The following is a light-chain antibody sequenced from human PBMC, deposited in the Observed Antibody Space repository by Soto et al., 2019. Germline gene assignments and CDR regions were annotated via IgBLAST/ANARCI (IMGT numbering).Light chain of an antibody. V-gene: IGKV1-5*01. CDR2: DAS. CDR1: QSISSW. J-gene: IGKJ1*01. CDR3: QQYNSFPWT. Sequence: DIQMTQSPSTLSASVGDRVTITCRANQSISSWLAWYQQKPGKAPNLLIYDASSLKSGVPSRFSGSGSGTEFTLTISSLQPDDFATYYCQQYNSFPWTFGQGTKVEIK.